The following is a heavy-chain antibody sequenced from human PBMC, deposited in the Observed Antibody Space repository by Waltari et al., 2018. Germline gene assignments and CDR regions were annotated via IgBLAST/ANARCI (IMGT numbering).Heavy chain of an antibody. D-gene: IGHD3-10*01. CDR2: IGSVGGPT. CDR1: GFTFSDYY. V-gene: IGHV3-11*04. Sequence: QVQLVESGGDLVKPGGSLRLSCAASGFTFSDYYMSWIRQAPGKGLGWVSNIGSVGGPTYYADSVQGRFTISRDHAKNSVYLEMNSLRVEDTAVYYCTRDPRDYDYYMDVWGKGTTVTVSS. J-gene: IGHJ6*03. CDR3: TRDPRDYDYYMDV.